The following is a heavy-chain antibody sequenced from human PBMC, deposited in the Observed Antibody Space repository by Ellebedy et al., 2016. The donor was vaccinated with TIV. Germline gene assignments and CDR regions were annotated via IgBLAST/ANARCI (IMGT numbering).Heavy chain of an antibody. J-gene: IGHJ4*02. CDR2: ISNGGDTT. CDR1: GFTFGCCA. CDR3: ASAARGSGAYESF. D-gene: IGHD5-12*01. V-gene: IGHV3-23*01. Sequence: GESLKISCAASGFTFGCCAMGWVRQAPGKGLEWVSVISNGGDTTYADSVKGRFTISRDNSKNSLYLQMNSLRADDTALYYCASAARGSGAYESFWGQGTLVTVSS.